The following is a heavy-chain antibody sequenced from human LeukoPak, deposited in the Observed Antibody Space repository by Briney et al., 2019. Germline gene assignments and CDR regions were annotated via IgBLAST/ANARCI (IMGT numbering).Heavy chain of an antibody. V-gene: IGHV4-59*01. J-gene: IGHJ4*02. CDR1: GGSLSSYY. CDR3: ARALRIAARPGHLDY. Sequence: SETLSLTCTVSGGSLSSYYWSWIRQPPGKGLEWIGYIYYSGSTNYNPSLKSRVTISVDTSKNQFSLKLSSVTAADTAVYYCARALRIAARPGHLDYWGQGTLVTVSS. CDR2: IYYSGST. D-gene: IGHD6-6*01.